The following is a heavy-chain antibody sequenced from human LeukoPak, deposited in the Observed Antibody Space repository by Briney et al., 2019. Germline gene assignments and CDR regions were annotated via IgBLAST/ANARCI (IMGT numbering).Heavy chain of an antibody. D-gene: IGHD6-13*01. CDR1: GGSFSGYY. J-gene: IGHJ4*02. Sequence: SETLSLTCAVYGGSFSGYYWSWIRQPPGKGLEWIGEINHSGSTNYNPSLKSRVTISVDTSKNQFSLKLSSVTAADTALNYSARSSWYRCWGQGTLVTVSS. CDR3: ARSSWYRC. CDR2: INHSGST. V-gene: IGHV4-34*01.